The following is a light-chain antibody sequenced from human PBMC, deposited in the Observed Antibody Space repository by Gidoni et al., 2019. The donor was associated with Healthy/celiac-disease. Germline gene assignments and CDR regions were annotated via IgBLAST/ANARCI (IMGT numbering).Light chain of an antibody. Sequence: QSALTQPASVSGSPGQSITISCTGTSSDVGGYNFVSWYQQHPGKAPKPLIYDVSNRPSGVSNRFSGSKSGNTASLTISGLQAEDEADYYCCSYTSSSTLYVFGTGTEVTVL. CDR3: CSYTSSSTLYV. CDR1: SSDVGGYNF. CDR2: DVS. J-gene: IGLJ1*01. V-gene: IGLV2-14*03.